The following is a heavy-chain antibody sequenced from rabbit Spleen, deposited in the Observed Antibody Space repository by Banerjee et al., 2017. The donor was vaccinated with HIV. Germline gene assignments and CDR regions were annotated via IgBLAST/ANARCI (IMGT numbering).Heavy chain of an antibody. Sequence: QEQLVESGGDLVKPGASLTLTCIASGVSFSGDSYMCWVRQAPGKGLEWIACIDAGSSGFTYFANWAKGRFTISKTSSTTVTLQMTSLTAADTATYFCARDTSSSFSSYGMDRWGQGTLVTVS. CDR2: IDAGSSGFT. J-gene: IGHJ6*01. CDR3: ARDTSSSFSSYGMDR. CDR1: GVSFSGDSY. D-gene: IGHD1-1*01. V-gene: IGHV1S45*01.